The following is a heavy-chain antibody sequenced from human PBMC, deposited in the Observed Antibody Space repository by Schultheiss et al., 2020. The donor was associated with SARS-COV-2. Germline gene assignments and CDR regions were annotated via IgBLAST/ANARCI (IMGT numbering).Heavy chain of an antibody. D-gene: IGHD3-22*01. V-gene: IGHV3-48*01. Sequence: GGSLRLSCAASGFTFSSYWMSWVRQAPGKGLEWVSYISSSSSTIYYADSVKGRFTISRDNAKNSLYLQMNSLRAEDTAVYYCARDSTYYYDSSGYYYVGGTGYYFDYWGQGTLVTVSS. J-gene: IGHJ4*02. CDR1: GFTFSSYW. CDR3: ARDSTYYYDSSGYYYVGGTGYYFDY. CDR2: ISSSSSTI.